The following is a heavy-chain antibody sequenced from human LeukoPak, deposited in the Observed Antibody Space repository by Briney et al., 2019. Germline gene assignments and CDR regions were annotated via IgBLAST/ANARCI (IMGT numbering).Heavy chain of an antibody. V-gene: IGHV3-48*03. CDR1: GFTFSSYE. CDR2: ISSSGTTI. CDR3: AREWGSRIDY. J-gene: IGHJ4*02. Sequence: GGSLRLSCAASGFTFSSYEMNWVRQAPGKGLEWVSYISSSGTTIYYADSVKGRFTISRDNAKNSTYLQMNSLRAEDTAVYYCAREWGSRIDYWGQGTLVTVSS. D-gene: IGHD3-16*01.